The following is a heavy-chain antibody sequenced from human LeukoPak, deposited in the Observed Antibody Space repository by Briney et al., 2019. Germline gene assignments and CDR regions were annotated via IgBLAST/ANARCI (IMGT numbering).Heavy chain of an antibody. Sequence: GRSLRLSCVASGFIFSNYGMHWVRQAPGKGLEWVALVWSDGNGKFYADSVNGRFTISRDNSKNTLYLQMNSLRAEDTAVYYCVRVLTVTFDSWGQGTLVTVSS. CDR1: GFIFSNYG. V-gene: IGHV3-33*01. J-gene: IGHJ4*02. CDR3: VRVLTVTFDS. CDR2: VWSDGNGK. D-gene: IGHD4-17*01.